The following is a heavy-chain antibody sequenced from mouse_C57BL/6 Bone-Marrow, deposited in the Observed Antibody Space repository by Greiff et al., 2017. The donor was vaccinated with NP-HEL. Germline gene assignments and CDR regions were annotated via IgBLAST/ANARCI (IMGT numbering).Heavy chain of an antibody. V-gene: IGHV1-64*01. CDR1: GYTFTSYW. J-gene: IGHJ4*01. Sequence: QVQLKQSGAELVKPGASVKLSCKASGYTFTSYWMHWVKQRPGQGLEWIGMIHPTSGSTNYNEKFKSKATLTVDTSSSTAYMQLSSLTSEDSAVYYCARNGIYDGYYGAMDYWGQGTSGTVSS. CDR3: ARNGIYDGYYGAMDY. CDR2: IHPTSGST. D-gene: IGHD2-3*01.